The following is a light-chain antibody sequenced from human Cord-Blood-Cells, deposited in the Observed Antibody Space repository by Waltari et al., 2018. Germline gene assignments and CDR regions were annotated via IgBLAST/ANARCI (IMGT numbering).Light chain of an antibody. CDR2: GAS. CDR3: QQYKNRPRT. Sequence: EIVIPQSPATLSASPGERATLTCRTSQIVSSNLAWYQQKPAQAPRRLIYGASTRATGIQARCSCSGSGKVFTLTSSILDAEDCAVYYWQQYKNRPRTFGQGTKVEIK. V-gene: IGKV3-15*01. CDR1: QIVSSN. J-gene: IGKJ1*01.